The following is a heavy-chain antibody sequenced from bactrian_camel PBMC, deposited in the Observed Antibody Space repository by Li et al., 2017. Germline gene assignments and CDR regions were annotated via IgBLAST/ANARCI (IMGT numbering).Heavy chain of an antibody. CDR1: GLKFEAYA. Sequence: DVQLVESGGGLVQAGGSLRLSCTASGLKFEAYATGCAAWVRQDAGKGLDWVSASSGGGSTYYTDSVKGRFTISRDNAKNTVYLQMNSVKPEDTAVYYCVRDLGTTGWYFDNWGQGDPGHRL. V-gene: IGHV3S40*01. CDR2: SSGGGST. D-gene: IGHD5*01. J-gene: IGHJ6*01. CDR3: VRDLGTTGWYFDN.